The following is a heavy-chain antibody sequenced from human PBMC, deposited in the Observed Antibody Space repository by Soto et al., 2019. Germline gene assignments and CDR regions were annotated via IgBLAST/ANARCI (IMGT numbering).Heavy chain of an antibody. D-gene: IGHD2-2*01. CDR1: GYTFTAYY. CDR2: INPRSGGT. V-gene: IGHV1-2*02. Sequence: QVQLVQSGAEVKQPGASVKVSCRASGYTFTAYYIHWVRQAPGQGLEWMGYINPRSGGTIYAQKVRGRVTLTRDTSINTAFMDLNSLTSDDTAVYYCARIEGSASSVGDWGQGTLVAVSS. CDR3: ARIEGSASSVGD. J-gene: IGHJ4*02.